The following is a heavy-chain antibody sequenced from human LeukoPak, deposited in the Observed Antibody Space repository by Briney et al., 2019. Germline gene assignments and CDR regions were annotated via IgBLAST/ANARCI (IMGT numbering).Heavy chain of an antibody. D-gene: IGHD3-22*01. Sequence: GGSLRLSCAASGFTFSSYSMNWVRQAPGKGLEWVSSISSSSSYIYYADSVKCRFTISRDNAKNSLYLQMNSLRAEDTAVYYCARDRSTPSYYGFDPWGQGTLVTVSS. CDR2: ISSSSSYI. J-gene: IGHJ5*02. V-gene: IGHV3-21*01. CDR1: GFTFSSYS. CDR3: ARDRSTPSYYGFDP.